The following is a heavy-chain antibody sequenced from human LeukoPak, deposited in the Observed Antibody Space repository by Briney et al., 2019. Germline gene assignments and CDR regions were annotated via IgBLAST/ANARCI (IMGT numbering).Heavy chain of an antibody. D-gene: IGHD3-22*01. CDR3: ARDLGRNYYDSSKFDY. V-gene: IGHV1-69*04. Sequence: RASVKVSRKASGGTFSSYTISWVRQAPGQGLEWMGRIIPILGIANYAQKFQGRVTITADKSTSTAYMELSSLRSEDTAVYYCARDLGRNYYDSSKFDYWGQGTLVTVSS. CDR2: IIPILGIA. CDR1: GGTFSSYT. J-gene: IGHJ4*02.